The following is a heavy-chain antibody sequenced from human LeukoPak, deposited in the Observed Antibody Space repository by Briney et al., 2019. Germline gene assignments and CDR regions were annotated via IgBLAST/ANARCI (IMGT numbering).Heavy chain of an antibody. CDR3: AGSSWYRKDFDY. V-gene: IGHV1-69*05. J-gene: IGHJ4*02. D-gene: IGHD6-13*01. CDR1: GGTFSSYA. CDR2: IIPIFGTA. Sequence: EASVKVSCKASGGTFSSYAISWVRQAPGQGLEWMGGIIPIFGTANYAQKFQGRVTITTDESTSTAYMELSSLRSEDTAVYYWAGSSWYRKDFDYWGQGTLVTVSS.